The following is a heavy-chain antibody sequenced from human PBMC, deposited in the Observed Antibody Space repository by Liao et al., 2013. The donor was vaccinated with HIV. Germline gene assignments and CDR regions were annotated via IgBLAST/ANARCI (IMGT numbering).Heavy chain of an antibody. D-gene: IGHD5-12*01. CDR2: IYTSGGT. Sequence: QVQLQESGPRLVKPSQTLSLICTVSGGSISRGNYYWSWIRQPAGKGLEWIGRIYTSGGTNYNPSLKSRVTISLDTAENQFSLQLNFVTAADTAVYYCAREGVLYSAYDLPLDYWGQGIVVTVSS. CDR1: GGSISRGNYY. J-gene: IGHJ4*02. V-gene: IGHV4-61*02. CDR3: AREGVLYSAYDLPLDY.